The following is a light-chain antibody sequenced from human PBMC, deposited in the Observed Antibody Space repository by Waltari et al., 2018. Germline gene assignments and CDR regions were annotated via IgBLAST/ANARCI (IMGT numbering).Light chain of an antibody. V-gene: IGKV3-20*01. Sequence: VLTQSPGTLSLSPGERVTLSCRASQSLSKKYLALCQQKPGQAPRLLIYGASSRAAGIPDRFSGSGSGTDFTLTIIRLGPDDFAMYYCQQYGSSVMYTFGQGTKLEIK. CDR3: QQYGSSVMYT. CDR1: QSLSKKY. J-gene: IGKJ2*01. CDR2: GAS.